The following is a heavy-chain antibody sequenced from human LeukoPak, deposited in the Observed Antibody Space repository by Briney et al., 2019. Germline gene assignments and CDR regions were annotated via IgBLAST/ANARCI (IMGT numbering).Heavy chain of an antibody. CDR3: AREDPFYYYDSSGRYFQH. CDR1: GYTFTSYG. J-gene: IGHJ1*01. D-gene: IGHD3-22*01. V-gene: IGHV1-18*01. CDR2: ISAYNGNT. Sequence: GASVKVSCKASGYTFTSYGISWVRQTPGQGLEWMGWISAYNGNTNYAQKLQGRVTMTTDTSTSTAYMELRSLRSDDTAVYYCAREDPFYYYDSSGRYFQHWGQGTLVTVSS.